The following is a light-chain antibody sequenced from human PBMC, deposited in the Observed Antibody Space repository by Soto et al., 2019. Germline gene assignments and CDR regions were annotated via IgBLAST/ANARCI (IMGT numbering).Light chain of an antibody. CDR2: KAS. CDR1: QTISSW. CDR3: QQYKTFWT. Sequence: DIQMTQSPSTLSASIGDRVTITCRASQTISSWLAWYQQKPGKAPNLLIYKASTLQSGVPSRFSGSGSETEFTLTISSLQPDDTATYYCQQYKTFWTFGQGTKGEIK. V-gene: IGKV1-5*03. J-gene: IGKJ1*01.